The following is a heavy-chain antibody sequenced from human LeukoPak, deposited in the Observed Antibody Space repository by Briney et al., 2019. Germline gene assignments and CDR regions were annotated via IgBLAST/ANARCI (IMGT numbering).Heavy chain of an antibody. CDR1: GYPFTSYG. V-gene: IGHV1-2*06. CDR2: INPNSGGT. Sequence: SVKVSCKASGYPFTSYGISWVRQAPGPGLEWMGRINPNSGGTNYAQKFQGRVTMTRDTSISTAYMELSRLRSDDTAVYYCARVGYYDFWSGYHDYWGQGTLVTVSS. D-gene: IGHD3-3*01. J-gene: IGHJ4*02. CDR3: ARVGYYDFWSGYHDY.